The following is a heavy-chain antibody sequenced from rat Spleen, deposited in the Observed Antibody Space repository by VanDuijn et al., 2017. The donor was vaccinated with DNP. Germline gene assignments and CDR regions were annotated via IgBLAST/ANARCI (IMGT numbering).Heavy chain of an antibody. CDR2: IIYDGSST. D-gene: IGHD1-2*01. V-gene: IGHV5S10*01. J-gene: IGHJ3*01. Sequence: EVQLVESGGDLVQPGRSLKLSCAASGFTFSDYNMAWVRQAPKKGLEWVATIIYDGSSTDYRDSVKGRFTISRVNTISTLYLQMDSLRSEDTATYYCTTGGAAAYWGQGTLVTVSS. CDR1: GFTFSDYN. CDR3: TTGGAAAY.